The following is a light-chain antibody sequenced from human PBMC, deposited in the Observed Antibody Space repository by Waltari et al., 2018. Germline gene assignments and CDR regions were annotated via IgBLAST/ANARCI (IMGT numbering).Light chain of an antibody. J-gene: IGLJ2*01. CDR2: GKK. CDR3: NSRDSSGNHVV. Sequence: SSELTQYPAVSVALGPTVRITCPGDSLRSHSASWYKQKPGQAPVLLIYGKKNRASGIPDRFSGSSSENTASLTITGAQAEDEADYYCNSRDSSGNHVVFGGGSKLTVL. V-gene: IGLV3-19*01. CDR1: SLRSHS.